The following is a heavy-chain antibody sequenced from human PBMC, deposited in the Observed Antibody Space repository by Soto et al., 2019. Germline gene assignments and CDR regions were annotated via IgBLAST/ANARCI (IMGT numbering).Heavy chain of an antibody. CDR1: GFTFSSYE. D-gene: IGHD6-13*01. CDR2: ISSSGSTI. CDR3: ARNPPKQQLVQFYFDY. V-gene: IGHV3-48*03. J-gene: IGHJ4*02. Sequence: GGSLRLSCAASGFTFSSYEMNWVRQAPGKGLEWVSYISSSGSTIYYADSVKGRFTISRDNAKNSLYLQMNSLRAEDTAVYYCARNPPKQQLVQFYFDYWGQGTLVTVSS.